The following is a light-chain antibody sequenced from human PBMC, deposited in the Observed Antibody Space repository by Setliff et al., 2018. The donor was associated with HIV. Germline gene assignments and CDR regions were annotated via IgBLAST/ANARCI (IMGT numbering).Light chain of an antibody. J-gene: IGLJ3*02. V-gene: IGLV2-14*01. CDR1: SSDIGSYNY. CDR3: SSYTSGNNLWG. Sequence: QSALTQPASVSGSPGQSITISCTGTSSDIGSYNYVSWYQHHPGKAPKLMIYEVSNRPSGVSNRFSGSKSGNTASLTISGLQAEDEADYYCSSYTSGNNLWGFGGGTKVAVL. CDR2: EVS.